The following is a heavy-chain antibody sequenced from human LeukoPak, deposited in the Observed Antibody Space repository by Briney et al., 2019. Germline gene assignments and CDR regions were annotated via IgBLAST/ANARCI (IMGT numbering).Heavy chain of an antibody. Sequence: SETLSLTCTVSGDSISSGPYYWGWIRQPPGKGLEWIGNIYYGENTYYNPSLKSRVTISIDTSNNQFYLKRSSLTAADTAVYYCARRDDSSGYHKIFDYWGQGTLVTVSS. CDR1: GDSISSGPYY. CDR3: ARRDDSSGYHKIFDY. V-gene: IGHV4-39*01. D-gene: IGHD3-22*01. J-gene: IGHJ4*02. CDR2: IYYGENT.